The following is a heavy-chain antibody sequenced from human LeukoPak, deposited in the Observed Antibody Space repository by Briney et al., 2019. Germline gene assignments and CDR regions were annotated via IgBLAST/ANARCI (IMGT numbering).Heavy chain of an antibody. V-gene: IGHV3-23*01. J-gene: IGHJ6*02. D-gene: IGHD3-10*01. Sequence: GGSLRLSCAASGFTFSTYVMSWVRQAPGEGLEWVSAISGSGGSTYNADSVKGRFTISRDNSKNTLFLQMNTLRAEDTAVYYCARFRESPSHHGMDVWGQGTTVTVSS. CDR1: GFTFSTYV. CDR3: ARFRESPSHHGMDV. CDR2: ISGSGGST.